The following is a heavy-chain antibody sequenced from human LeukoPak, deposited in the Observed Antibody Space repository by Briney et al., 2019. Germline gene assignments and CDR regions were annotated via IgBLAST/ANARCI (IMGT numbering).Heavy chain of an antibody. V-gene: IGHV1-8*03. CDR2: MSPHSGNT. Sequence: ASVKVSCKASGDTFINYDINWVRQATGQGLEWMGWMSPHSGNTDYAQRFQDRVTFTRDTSTNTAYMELSSLRSEDTAIYYCARGRQMWTPYYFDAWGQGTLVTVSS. J-gene: IGHJ4*02. CDR3: ARGRQMWTPYYFDA. D-gene: IGHD2-21*01. CDR1: GDTFINYD.